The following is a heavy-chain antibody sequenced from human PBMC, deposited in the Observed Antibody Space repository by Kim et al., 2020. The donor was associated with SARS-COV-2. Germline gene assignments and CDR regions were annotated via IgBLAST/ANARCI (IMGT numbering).Heavy chain of an antibody. CDR2: ISAYNGNT. CDR3: ARSPGCSGGSCSSDY. Sequence: ASVKVSCKASGYTFTSYGISWVRPAPGQGLEWMGWISAYNGNTNYAQKLQGRVTMTTDTSTSTAYMELRSLRSDDTAVYYCARSPGCSGGSCSSDYWGQGTLVTVSS. J-gene: IGHJ4*02. CDR1: GYTFTSYG. D-gene: IGHD2-15*01. V-gene: IGHV1-18*01.